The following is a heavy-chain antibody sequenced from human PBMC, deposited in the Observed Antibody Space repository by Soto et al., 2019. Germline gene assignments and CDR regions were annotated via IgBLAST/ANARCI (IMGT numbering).Heavy chain of an antibody. Sequence: PGGSLRLSCAASGFTFSSYGMHWVRQAPGKGLEWVSAIRRYGSFKYYADSVKGRFTISRDNSKNTLYLQMNSLRAEDTAVYYCAKDRYLDHDSRGYLFDNWGQGTLVTVSS. CDR2: IRRYGSFK. J-gene: IGHJ4*02. CDR3: AKDRYLDHDSRGYLFDN. CDR1: GFTFSSYG. D-gene: IGHD3-22*01. V-gene: IGHV3-33*06.